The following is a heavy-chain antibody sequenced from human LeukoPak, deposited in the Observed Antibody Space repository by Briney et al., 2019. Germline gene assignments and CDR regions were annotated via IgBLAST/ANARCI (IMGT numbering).Heavy chain of an antibody. V-gene: IGHV4-39*07. CDR3: ARDRQQLVRGDHFDY. Sequence: SETLSLTCTVSGGSISSSTYCWGWIRQPPGKGLQWIGSIYYSGSTYYNPSLKSRVSMSVDTSKNQFSLKLSSVTAADTAVYYCARDRQQLVRGDHFDYWGQGTLVTVSS. CDR2: IYYSGST. CDR1: GGSISSSTYC. D-gene: IGHD6-13*01. J-gene: IGHJ4*02.